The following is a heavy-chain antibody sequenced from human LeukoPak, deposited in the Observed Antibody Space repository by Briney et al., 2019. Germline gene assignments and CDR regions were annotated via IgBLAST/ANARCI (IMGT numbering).Heavy chain of an antibody. Sequence: QPGGSLRLSCAASGFTVSSNYMSWVRQAPGKGLEWVSVIYSGGSTYYADSVKGRFTISRDNSKNTLYLQMNSLRAEDTAVYYCAASPDYYDSSGYSYYFDYWGQGTLVTVSS. J-gene: IGHJ4*02. CDR2: IYSGGST. D-gene: IGHD3-22*01. CDR1: GFTVSSNY. V-gene: IGHV3-53*01. CDR3: AASPDYYDSSGYSYYFDY.